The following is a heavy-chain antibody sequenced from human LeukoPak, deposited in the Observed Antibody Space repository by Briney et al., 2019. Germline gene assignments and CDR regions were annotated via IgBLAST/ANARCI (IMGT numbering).Heavy chain of an antibody. J-gene: IGHJ5*02. Sequence: ASVKVSCKASGYTFTGYYMHWVRQAPGQGLEWMGWISAYNGNTNYAQKLQGRVTMTRDMSTSTDYMELSSLRSEDTAVYYCARDNSVEDTAWWFDPWGQGTLVTVSS. CDR3: ARDNSVEDTAWWFDP. CDR1: GYTFTGYY. CDR2: ISAYNGNT. V-gene: IGHV1-18*04. D-gene: IGHD4-23*01.